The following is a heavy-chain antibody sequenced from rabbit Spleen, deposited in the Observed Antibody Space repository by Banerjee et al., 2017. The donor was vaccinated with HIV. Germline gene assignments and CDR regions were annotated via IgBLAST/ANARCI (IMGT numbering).Heavy chain of an antibody. Sequence: QEQLEESGGGLVKPGASLTLICTASGFYFSSGYDMSWVRQAPGKGLEWIGFIYTGSGKNDCASSSKASCTNAKTPSTTVTLQMTSLTSADTTTYFCARCSAAMTMVITGYYSNLWGPGTLVTVS. D-gene: IGHD2-1*01. CDR2: IYTGSGKN. CDR3: ARCSAAMTMVITGYYSNL. CDR1: GFYFSSGYD. J-gene: IGHJ4*01. V-gene: IGHV1S45*01.